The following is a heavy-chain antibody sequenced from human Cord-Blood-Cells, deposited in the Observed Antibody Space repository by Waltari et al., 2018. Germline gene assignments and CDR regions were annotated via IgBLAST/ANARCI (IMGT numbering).Heavy chain of an antibody. D-gene: IGHD2-2*01. CDR3: ASMDARDPFVVVPAAIDY. Sequence: QVQLQESGPGLVKPSQTLSLTCTVSGGSISSGGYYWSWIRQHPGQGLEWIGYIYYSGSTYYNPSLKSRVTISVDTSKNQFSLKLSSVTAADTAVYYCASMDARDPFVVVPAAIDYWGQGTLVTVSS. CDR1: GGSISSGGYY. CDR2: IYYSGST. V-gene: IGHV4-31*03. J-gene: IGHJ4*02.